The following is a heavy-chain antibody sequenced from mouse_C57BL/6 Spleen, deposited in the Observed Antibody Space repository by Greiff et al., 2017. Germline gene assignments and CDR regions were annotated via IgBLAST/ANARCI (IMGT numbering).Heavy chain of an antibody. D-gene: IGHD2-3*01. V-gene: IGHV1-26*01. CDR3: ARKGRDDGYYWYFDV. CDR2: INPNNGGT. J-gene: IGHJ1*03. Sequence: EVQLQQSGPELVKPGASVKISCKASGYTFTDYYMNWVKQSHGKSLEWIGDINPNNGGTSYNQKFKGKATLTVDKSSSTAYMELRSLTSEDSAVYYGARKGRDDGYYWYFDVWGTGTTVTVSS. CDR1: GYTFTDYY.